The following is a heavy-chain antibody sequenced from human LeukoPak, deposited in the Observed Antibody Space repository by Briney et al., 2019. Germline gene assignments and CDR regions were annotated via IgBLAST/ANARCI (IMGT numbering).Heavy chain of an antibody. D-gene: IGHD5-24*01. CDR2: IYYSGST. CDR1: GGSISSYY. V-gene: IGHV4-59*12. Sequence: SETLSLTCTVSGGSISSYYWSWIRQPPGKGLEWIGYIYYSGSTNYNPSLKSRVTISVDTSKNQFSLKLSSVTAADTAVYYCARASGWLQLGPGGLIDYWGQGTLVTVSS. CDR3: ARASGWLQLGPGGLIDY. J-gene: IGHJ4*02.